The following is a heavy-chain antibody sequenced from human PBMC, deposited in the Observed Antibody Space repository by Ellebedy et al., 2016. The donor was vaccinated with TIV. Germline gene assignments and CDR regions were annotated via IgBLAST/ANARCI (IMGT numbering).Heavy chain of an antibody. V-gene: IGHV3-15*01. D-gene: IGHD4-17*01. J-gene: IGHJ6*02. CDR3: TTYGDYDYYYYGMDV. CDR2: IKSKTDGGTT. Sequence: PGGSLRLSCAASGFTFSNAWMSWVRQAPGKGLEWVGRIKSKTDGGTTDYAAPVKGRFTISRDDSKNTLYLQMNSLKTEDTAVYYCTTYGDYDYYYYGMDVWGQGTTVTVSS. CDR1: GFTFSNAW.